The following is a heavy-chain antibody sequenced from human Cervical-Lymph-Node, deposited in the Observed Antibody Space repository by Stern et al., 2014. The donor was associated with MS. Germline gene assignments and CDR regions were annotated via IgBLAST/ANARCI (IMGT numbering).Heavy chain of an antibody. CDR1: GGSISSAEYY. CDR3: SRDADGYSLVFGY. D-gene: IGHD5-24*01. V-gene: IGHV4-30-4*01. Sequence: VQLVESGPGLVKPSQTLSLTCAVTGGSISSAEYYWSWIRQSPWKGLEWIGYIHYSGTTSYNPSLKSRVTISVAPSKNQFSLNLRSVTAADTAVYYCSRDADGYSLVFGYWGRGTLVTVSS. CDR2: IHYSGTT. J-gene: IGHJ4*02.